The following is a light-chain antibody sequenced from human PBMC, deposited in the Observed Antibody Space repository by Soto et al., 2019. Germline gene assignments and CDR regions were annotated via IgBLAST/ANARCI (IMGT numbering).Light chain of an antibody. Sequence: QSALTQPPSASGSPGQSVTISCTGTNSDVGGYNYVSWYQQHPGKAPKLMIYEVSKRPSGVPDRFSGSKSGNTASLTVSGLQAEDEADYYCSSYAGSNNPLFGGGTKLTVL. V-gene: IGLV2-8*01. CDR3: SSYAGSNNPL. CDR1: NSDVGGYNY. CDR2: EVS. J-gene: IGLJ2*01.